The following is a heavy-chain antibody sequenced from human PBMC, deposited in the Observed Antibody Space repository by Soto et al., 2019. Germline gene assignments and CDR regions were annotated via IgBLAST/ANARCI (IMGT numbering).Heavy chain of an antibody. J-gene: IGHJ6*02. CDR2: LYFNGDR. Sequence: SGPTLVNPTQTLTLTCTFSGFSLSSSGVGVGWIRQPPGKSLEWLAVLYFNGDRRRSPSLENRLTITKDTSKNQVILTMTNMDPVDTATYYCIYRRAAYDYHGSDVWGQGT. CDR3: IYRRAAYDYHGSDV. V-gene: IGHV2-5*01. D-gene: IGHD6-25*01. CDR1: GFSLSSSGVG.